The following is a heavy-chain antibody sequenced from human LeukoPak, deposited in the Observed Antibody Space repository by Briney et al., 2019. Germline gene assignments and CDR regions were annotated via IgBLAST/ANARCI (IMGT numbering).Heavy chain of an antibody. Sequence: GGSLRLSCAASGFTFSSYWMSWVRQAPGKELEWVANIKQDGSEKYYVDSVKGRFTISRDNAKNSLYLQMNSLRAEDTAVYYCARATYYYGSGSSETYDYWGQGTLVTVSS. CDR1: GFTFSSYW. CDR3: ARATYYYGSGSSETYDY. CDR2: IKQDGSEK. D-gene: IGHD3-10*01. V-gene: IGHV3-7*04. J-gene: IGHJ4*02.